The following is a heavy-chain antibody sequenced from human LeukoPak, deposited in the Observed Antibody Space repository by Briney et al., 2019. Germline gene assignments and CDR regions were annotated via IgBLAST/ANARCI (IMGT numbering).Heavy chain of an antibody. D-gene: IGHD3-22*01. CDR2: ITASGTTT. V-gene: IGHV3-23*01. Sequence: GGSLRLSCAASGFTFNNYAMTWVRQAPGKGLEWVSAITASGTTTYYADSVKGRFTLSRDNSKNTLYLQMNSLRAEDTAVYYCARETVVPEGYFDLWGRGTLVTVSS. CDR1: GFTFNNYA. CDR3: ARETVVPEGYFDL. J-gene: IGHJ2*01.